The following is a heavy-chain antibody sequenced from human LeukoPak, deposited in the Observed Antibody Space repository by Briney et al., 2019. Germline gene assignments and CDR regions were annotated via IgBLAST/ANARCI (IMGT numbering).Heavy chain of an antibody. CDR2: IYTSGRT. Sequence: SETLSLTCTVSGDSISNQNDFWGWIRQPPGKGLEWIASIYTSGRTLFNSSLKSRVALSLDTSKNQVSLKLNSVTAADSAVYYCARRPESNRSSRWAFDIWGQGTMVIVSS. CDR1: GDSISNQNDF. D-gene: IGHD1-14*01. J-gene: IGHJ3*02. V-gene: IGHV4-39*01. CDR3: ARRPESNRSSRWAFDI.